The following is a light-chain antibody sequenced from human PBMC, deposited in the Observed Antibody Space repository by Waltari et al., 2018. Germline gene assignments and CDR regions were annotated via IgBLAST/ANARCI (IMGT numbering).Light chain of an antibody. CDR1: SSDVGGYNH. CDR3: SSFTTIGTLVV. CDR2: EVT. Sequence: QSALTHPASVSGSPGQSITISCTGTSSDVGGYNHFSWYQQQPGKAPKLLISEVTNRPSGVSNRFSGSKSGNTASLTISGLQAEDEAEYYCSSFTTIGTLVVFGGGTKLTVL. J-gene: IGLJ2*01. V-gene: IGLV2-14*01.